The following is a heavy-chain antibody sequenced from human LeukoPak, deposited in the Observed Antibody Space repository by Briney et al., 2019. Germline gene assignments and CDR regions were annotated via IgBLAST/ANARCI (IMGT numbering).Heavy chain of an antibody. CDR1: GYSFTSYW. V-gene: IGHV5-10-1*01. Sequence: GESLRISCKGSGYSFTSYWISWVRQVPGKGLEWMGRIDPSDSYTRYSPSFQGHVTISVDKSMSTAYLQWSSLKASDTAMYYCARHQGFGESAFIYWGQGTLVTVSS. J-gene: IGHJ4*02. CDR3: ARHQGFGESAFIY. CDR2: IDPSDSYT. D-gene: IGHD3-10*01.